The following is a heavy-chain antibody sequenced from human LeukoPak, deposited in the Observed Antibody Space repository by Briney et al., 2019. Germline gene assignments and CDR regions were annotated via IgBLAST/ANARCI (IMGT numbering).Heavy chain of an antibody. V-gene: IGHV3-23*01. CDR2: INGGDYST. J-gene: IGHJ4*02. Sequence: WGSLTLSCAASGFTFRTSAMSWVRLPPGKGLQWLPSINGGDYSTYYADSVKGRFTISRDSSKNILYLQMNSLGTDDTAIYYCATANPTPRGINFDYWGQGAMVTVSS. D-gene: IGHD3-10*01. CDR3: ATANPTPRGINFDY. CDR1: GFTFRTSA.